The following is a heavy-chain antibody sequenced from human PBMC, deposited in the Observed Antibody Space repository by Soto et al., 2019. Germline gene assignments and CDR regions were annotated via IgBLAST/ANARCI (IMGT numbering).Heavy chain of an antibody. Sequence: QVQLQQWGAGLLKPSETLSLTCAVYGGSFSGYYWSWIRQPPGKGLEWIGEINHSGSTNYNPSLNSRFTISVDTSKNQFSLKLSSATASDTAVYYCAREPATVTTLGAFDIWGQGTMVTVSS. CDR3: AREPATVTTLGAFDI. J-gene: IGHJ3*02. CDR2: INHSGST. CDR1: GGSFSGYY. V-gene: IGHV4-34*01. D-gene: IGHD4-17*01.